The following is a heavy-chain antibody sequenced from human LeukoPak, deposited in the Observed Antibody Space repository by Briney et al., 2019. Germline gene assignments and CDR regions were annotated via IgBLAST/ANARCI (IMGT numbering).Heavy chain of an antibody. D-gene: IGHD5-12*01. CDR2: IYYSGST. Sequence: SETLSLTCTVSGGSIGSSSYYWGWIRQPPGKGLEWIGSIYYSGSTYYNPSLKSRVTISVDTSKNQFSLKLSSVTAADTAVYYCARLGFPDYWGQGTLVTVSS. CDR1: GGSIGSSSYY. V-gene: IGHV4-39*07. CDR3: ARLGFPDY. J-gene: IGHJ4*02.